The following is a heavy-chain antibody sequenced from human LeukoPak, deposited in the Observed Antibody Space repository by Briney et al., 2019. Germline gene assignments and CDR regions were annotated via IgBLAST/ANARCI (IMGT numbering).Heavy chain of an antibody. CDR3: ARDRGDYSDYSDFFDA. V-gene: IGHV3-33*01. CDR1: GFTFSSYG. CDR2: IWYDGSKK. D-gene: IGHD4-11*01. Sequence: GGSLRLSCETSGFTFSSYGFHWVRQAPIKGLEWVAVIWYDGSKKYYADSVKGRFTISRDDSKNTVYLQMDSLRAEDTAMYYCARDRGDYSDYSDFFDAWGQGTLVTFSS. J-gene: IGHJ4*02.